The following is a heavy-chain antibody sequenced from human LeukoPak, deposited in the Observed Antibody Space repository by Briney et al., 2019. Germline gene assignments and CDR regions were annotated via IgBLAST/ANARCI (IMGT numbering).Heavy chain of an antibody. D-gene: IGHD2-15*01. V-gene: IGHV3-30*02. CDR2: IQYDGSNK. CDR1: GFTFSNYG. CDR3: AKWGCSGGSCYPFDY. Sequence: GGSLRLSCAASGFTFSNYGMHWVRQAPGKGLEWVAFIQYDGSNKYYADSVKGRFTISRDNSKNTLYLQMNSLRAEDTAIYYCAKWGCSGGSCYPFDYWGQGTLVTVSS. J-gene: IGHJ4*02.